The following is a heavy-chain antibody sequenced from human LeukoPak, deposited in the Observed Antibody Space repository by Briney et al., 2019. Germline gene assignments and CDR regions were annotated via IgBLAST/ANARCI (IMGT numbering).Heavy chain of an antibody. CDR1: GYTFTSYD. V-gene: IGHV1-2*02. Sequence: ASVKVSCKASGYTFTSYDINWVRQAPGQGLEWMGWINPNSGGTNYAQKFQGRVTMTRGTSISTAYMELSRLRSDDTAVYFCARSSSSYSPFDYWGQGTLVTVSS. CDR2: INPNSGGT. J-gene: IGHJ4*02. D-gene: IGHD2-2*01. CDR3: ARSSSSYSPFDY.